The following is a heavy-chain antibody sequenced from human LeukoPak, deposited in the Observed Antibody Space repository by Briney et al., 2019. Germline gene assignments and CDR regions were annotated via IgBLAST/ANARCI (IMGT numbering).Heavy chain of an antibody. CDR1: GITFSNYA. Sequence: PGGSLRLSCAASGITFSNYAMSWVRQATGKGLEWVSIIGYRGGSIYYAYSVKGRFTISRDNSKNTLSLQMNGLRPEDTAVYYCAKSWGSTRPYYNYMDVWGKGTTVIVSS. V-gene: IGHV3-23*01. CDR3: AKSWGSTRPYYNYMDV. J-gene: IGHJ6*03. CDR2: IGYRGGSI. D-gene: IGHD1-26*01.